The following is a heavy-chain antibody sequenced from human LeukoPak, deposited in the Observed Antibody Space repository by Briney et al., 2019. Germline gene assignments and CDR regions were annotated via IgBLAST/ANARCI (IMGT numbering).Heavy chain of an antibody. Sequence: ASVKVSCKAYGYTFTSYYMHWVRQAPGQGLEWMGIINPSGGSTSYAQKFQGRVTMTRDTSTSTVYMELSSLRSEDTAVYYCARCHIVVVPAAYYYYGMDVWGQGTTVTVSS. V-gene: IGHV1-46*01. CDR2: INPSGGST. CDR1: GYTFTSYY. CDR3: ARCHIVVVPAAYYYYGMDV. J-gene: IGHJ6*02. D-gene: IGHD2-2*01.